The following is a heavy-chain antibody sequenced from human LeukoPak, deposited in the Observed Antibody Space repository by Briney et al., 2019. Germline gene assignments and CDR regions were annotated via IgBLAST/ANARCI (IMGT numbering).Heavy chain of an antibody. CDR1: GFSLSTSGMR. D-gene: IGHD4-17*01. J-gene: IGHJ5*02. V-gene: IGHV2-70*04. CDR2: IDWDDDK. Sequence: SGPTLVNPTQTLTLTCTFSGFSLSTSGMRVSCIRQPPGKALEWLARIDWDDDKFYSTSLKTRLTISKDTSKNQVVLTMTNMDPVDTATYYCARTNYGDYRNWFDPWGQGTLVTVSS. CDR3: ARTNYGDYRNWFDP.